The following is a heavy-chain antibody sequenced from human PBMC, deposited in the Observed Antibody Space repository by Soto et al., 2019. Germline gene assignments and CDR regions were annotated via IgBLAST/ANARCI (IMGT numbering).Heavy chain of an antibody. D-gene: IGHD3-9*01. Sequence: ASVKVSCKASGYTFTGYYMHWVRQAPGQGLEWMGWINPNSGGTNYAQKFQGRVTMTRDTSISTAYIELSRLRSDDKAVYYCAMIPYYDTLTLPNPSDYYYGMDVWGHGTTVTVSS. CDR1: GYTFTGYY. CDR2: INPNSGGT. CDR3: AMIPYYDTLTLPNPSDYYYGMDV. J-gene: IGHJ6*02. V-gene: IGHV1-2*02.